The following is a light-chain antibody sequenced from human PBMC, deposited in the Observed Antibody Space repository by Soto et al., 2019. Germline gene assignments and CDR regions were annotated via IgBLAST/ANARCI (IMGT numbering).Light chain of an antibody. CDR1: QSVSSN. J-gene: IGKJ5*01. V-gene: IGKV3D-15*01. Sequence: EIVLTQSPGTLSLSPGESATLSCRASQSVSSNSLAWYQQKPGQPPRLLIYGASTRATGIPARFSGSGSGTEFTLTISSLQSEDFAVYYCQQYNNWPAITFGQGTRLEIK. CDR2: GAS. CDR3: QQYNNWPAIT.